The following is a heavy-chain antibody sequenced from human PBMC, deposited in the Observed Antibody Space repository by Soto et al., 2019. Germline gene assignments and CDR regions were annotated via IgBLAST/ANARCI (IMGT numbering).Heavy chain of an antibody. J-gene: IGHJ4*02. D-gene: IGHD1-26*01. V-gene: IGHV4-59*01. CDR1: GGSITGYH. CDR2: THGSGIT. Sequence: QVQLQESGPGLVKPSETLSLTCTVSGGSITGYHWSWIRQPPGKGLEWIGYTHGSGITNYNPSLQRRVTISVDTFKNHFSLKLSSVTASDTAVYYCASYIGGGGGRGYWGQGHLLTVSS. CDR3: ASYIGGGGGRGY.